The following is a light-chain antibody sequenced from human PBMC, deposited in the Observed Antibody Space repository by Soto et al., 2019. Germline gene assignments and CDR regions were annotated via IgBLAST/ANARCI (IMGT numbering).Light chain of an antibody. J-gene: IGKJ3*01. CDR2: AAS. CDR3: QQYENLPPG. CDR1: RGISSY. Sequence: AIRMTQSPSSFSASTGDRVTITCRASRGISSYLAWYQQKPGKAPKLLIYAASTLQSGVPSRFSGSGSRTDFTLTISCLQSEDFATYYCQQYENLPPGFGPGTTVEIK. V-gene: IGKV1-8*01.